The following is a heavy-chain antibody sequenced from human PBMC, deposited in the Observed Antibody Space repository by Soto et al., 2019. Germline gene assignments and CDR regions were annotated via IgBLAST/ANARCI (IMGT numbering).Heavy chain of an antibody. CDR1: GYKFTSSW. Sequence: GESLKISCRTSGYKFTSSWIAWVRQMPGKGLEWMGIIFPSDSDTRYGPSFQGQVTISADRSTSTVFLQWASLKASDTAVYFCARKDKSGYFNWFDPWGQGTLVTSPQ. J-gene: IGHJ5*02. V-gene: IGHV5-51*01. CDR3: ARKDKSGYFNWFDP. D-gene: IGHD3-22*01. CDR2: IFPSDSDT.